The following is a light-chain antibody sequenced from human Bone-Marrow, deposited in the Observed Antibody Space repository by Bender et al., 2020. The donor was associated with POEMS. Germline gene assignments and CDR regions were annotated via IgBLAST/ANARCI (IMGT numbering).Light chain of an antibody. J-gene: IGLJ2*01. V-gene: IGLV1-44*01. CDR1: DSNFGGNN. Sequence: QSVLTQPPSASGTPGQSVIISCSGTDSNFGGNNVNWYQHLPGSAPRLVVYSNYQRPSGVPARFSGSKSGNTASLTISGLQADDEADYYCSSYTTSSTLVFGGGTKLTVL. CDR2: SNY. CDR3: SSYTTSSTLV.